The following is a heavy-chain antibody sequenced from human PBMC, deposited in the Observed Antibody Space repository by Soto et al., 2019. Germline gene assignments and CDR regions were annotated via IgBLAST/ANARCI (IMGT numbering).Heavy chain of an antibody. CDR1: GYTFTSYA. D-gene: IGHD6-6*01. CDR3: ARPKYSRSGSYWFDP. J-gene: IGHJ5*02. Sequence: ASVKVSCKASGYTFTSYAMHWVRQAPGQRLEWMGWINAGNGNTKYSQKFQGRVTITRDTSASTAYMELSSLRSEDTAVYYYARPKYSRSGSYWFDPWGQGTLVTVSS. CDR2: INAGNGNT. V-gene: IGHV1-3*01.